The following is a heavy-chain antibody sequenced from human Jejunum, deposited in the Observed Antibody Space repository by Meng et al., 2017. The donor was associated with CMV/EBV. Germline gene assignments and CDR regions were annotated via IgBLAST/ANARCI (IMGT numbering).Heavy chain of an antibody. CDR3: ARIPSIASRPGRYSFDY. J-gene: IGHJ4*02. CDR2: ISSTGSII. Sequence: TFRDYYMAWIRQAPGKGLEWLSYISSTGSIINYADSVKGRFTISRDNAKNSLHLQMNSLRAEDTAVYYCARIPSIASRPGRYSFDYWGQGTLVTVSS. CDR1: TFRDYY. V-gene: IGHV3-11*01. D-gene: IGHD6-6*01.